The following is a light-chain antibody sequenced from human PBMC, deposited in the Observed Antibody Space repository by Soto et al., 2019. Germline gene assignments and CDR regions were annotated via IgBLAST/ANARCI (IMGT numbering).Light chain of an antibody. V-gene: IGLV1-40*01. J-gene: IGLJ2*01. CDR2: GNN. CDR3: QSYDSSLRDVV. CDR1: SSDIGAGYD. Sequence: QSVLTQPPSVCGAPGQRVTISCTGSSSDIGAGYDVHWYQQLPGTAPKLLIYGNNNRPSGVPDRFSGSKSGTSASLAITGLQAEDEADYYCQSYDSSLRDVVFGGGTKLTVL.